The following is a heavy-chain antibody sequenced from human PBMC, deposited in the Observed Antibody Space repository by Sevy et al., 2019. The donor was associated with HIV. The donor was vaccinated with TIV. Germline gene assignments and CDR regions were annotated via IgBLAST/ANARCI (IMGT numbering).Heavy chain of an antibody. CDR1: GFNFINYG. D-gene: IGHD2-15*01. CDR3: AKDIRVALVVPSPGYGMDV. V-gene: IGHV3-23*01. CDR2: ISGSGDTT. J-gene: IGHJ6*02. Sequence: GGSLRLSCAASGFNFINYGMSWVHQAPGKALEWVSVISGSGDTTNYADSVKGRFVISRDNSKNTMYLQLNSLRAEDTAVYYCAKDIRVALVVPSPGYGMDVWGHGTSVTVSS.